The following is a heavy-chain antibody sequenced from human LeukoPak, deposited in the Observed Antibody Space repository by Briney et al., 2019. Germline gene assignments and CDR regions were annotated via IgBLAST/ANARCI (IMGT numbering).Heavy chain of an antibody. J-gene: IGHJ4*02. D-gene: IGHD6-13*01. CDR3: ARGGAAAGKDFDY. Sequence: PGGSLRLSCAASGFTFSNYAMGWVRQAPGKGLEWVSGISGSGYSTYYADSVKGRFTISRDNAKNSLYLQMNSLRAEDTAVYYCARGGAAAGKDFDYWGQGTLVTVSS. V-gene: IGHV3-23*01. CDR1: GFTFSNYA. CDR2: ISGSGYST.